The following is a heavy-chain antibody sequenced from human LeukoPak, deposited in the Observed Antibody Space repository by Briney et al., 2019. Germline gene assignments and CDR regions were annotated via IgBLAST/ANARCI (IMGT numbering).Heavy chain of an antibody. V-gene: IGHV3-15*01. CDR2: IKSKTDGGTR. CDR3: TARGYTYAWLGY. J-gene: IGHJ5*01. D-gene: IGHD5-18*01. Sequence: GGSLRLSCAASGFTFSNAWMSWVRQAPGKGLEWVGRIKSKTDGGTRDYAAPVKGRFSISRDDSKNTLYLQMNSLQTEDTAVYYCTARGYTYAWLGYWGLGTLVTVSS. CDR1: GFTFSNAW.